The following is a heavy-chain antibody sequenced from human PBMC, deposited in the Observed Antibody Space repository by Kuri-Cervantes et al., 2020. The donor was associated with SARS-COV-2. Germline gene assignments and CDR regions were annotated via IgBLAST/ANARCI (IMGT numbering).Heavy chain of an antibody. J-gene: IGHJ4*02. Sequence: GGSLRLSCAASGFTFNSSPMHWVRQTPGKGLEWVALISYDGSNEYYADSVQGRFTISRDNSKNTLYLQMSSLRAEDTAVFYCARGVGYTQPFDSWGQGTLVTVSS. CDR1: GFTFNSSP. V-gene: IGHV3-30-3*01. CDR3: ARGVGYTQPFDS. CDR2: ISYDGSNE. D-gene: IGHD2-8*02.